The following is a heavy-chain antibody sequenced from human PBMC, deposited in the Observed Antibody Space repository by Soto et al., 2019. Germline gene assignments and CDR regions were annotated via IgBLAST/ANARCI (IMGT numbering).Heavy chain of an antibody. D-gene: IGHD3-16*01. J-gene: IGHJ6*02. Sequence: EVQLVESGGGLVQPGRSLRLSCAASGFTFDDYAMHWVRQAPGKGLEWVSGISWNSGSIGYADSVKGRFTISRDNAKNSLYLQMNSLRAEDTALYYCAKAMGGGGGYGMDVWGQGTTVTVSS. CDR3: AKAMGGGGGYGMDV. V-gene: IGHV3-9*01. CDR2: ISWNSGSI. CDR1: GFTFDDYA.